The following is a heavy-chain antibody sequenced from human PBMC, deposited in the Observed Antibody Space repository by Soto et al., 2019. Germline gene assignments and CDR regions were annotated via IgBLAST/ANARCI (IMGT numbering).Heavy chain of an antibody. D-gene: IGHD6-6*01. CDR2: ISGSGGST. CDR1: GFTFSSYA. J-gene: IGHJ4*02. CDR3: AKDRGRGSSSSGGYFDY. Sequence: VGSLRLSCAASGFTFSSYAMSWVRQAPGKGLEWISAISGSGGSTYYADSVKGRFTISRDNSKNTLYLQMNSLRAEDTAVYYCAKDRGRGSSSSGGYFDYWGQGTLVTVSS. V-gene: IGHV3-23*01.